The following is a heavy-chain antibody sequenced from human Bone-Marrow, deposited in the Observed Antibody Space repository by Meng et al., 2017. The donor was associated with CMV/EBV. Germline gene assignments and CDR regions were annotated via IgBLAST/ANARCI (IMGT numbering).Heavy chain of an antibody. CDR3: ARDGIVGATTSYYGMDV. D-gene: IGHD1-26*01. Sequence: SDTLSRTSAVYVGSLSGYYCSWIRQPPGKGLEWIGEINHSGSTNYNPSLKSRVTISVDTSKNPFSLKLSSVTAAETAVYYCARDGIVGATTSYYGMDVWGQGTTVTVSS. CDR2: INHSGST. J-gene: IGHJ6*02. V-gene: IGHV4-34*01. CDR1: VGSLSGYY.